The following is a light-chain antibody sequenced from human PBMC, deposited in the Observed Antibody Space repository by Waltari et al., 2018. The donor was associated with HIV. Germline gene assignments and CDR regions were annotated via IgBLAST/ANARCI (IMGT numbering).Light chain of an antibody. J-gene: IGKJ4*01. CDR2: GAS. Sequence: ILMTQSPATLSVSPGARATLSCRAGQTVSTNLAWYQQKTGQAPRLLIFGASTRATGVPARFSGSGSGTEFTLTISNLQSEDFAVYYCQQYHDWPPFTFGGGTKVEIK. CDR3: QQYHDWPPFT. CDR1: QTVSTN. V-gene: IGKV3-15*01.